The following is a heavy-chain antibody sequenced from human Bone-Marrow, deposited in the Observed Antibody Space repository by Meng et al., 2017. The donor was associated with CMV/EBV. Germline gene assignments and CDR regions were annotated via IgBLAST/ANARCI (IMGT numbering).Heavy chain of an antibody. V-gene: IGHV4-59*01. J-gene: IGHJ4*02. CDR3: AREQWLAHYFDY. D-gene: IGHD6-19*01. CDR2: IYYSGRT. CDR1: NGSISSYY. Sequence: GSLRLSCTVSNGSISSYYWSWIRQPPGKRLEWIGFIYYSGRTNYNPSVKSRVTMSVDTSKNQFTLKLNSVTAADTAVYYCAREQWLAHYFDYWGQGALVTVSS.